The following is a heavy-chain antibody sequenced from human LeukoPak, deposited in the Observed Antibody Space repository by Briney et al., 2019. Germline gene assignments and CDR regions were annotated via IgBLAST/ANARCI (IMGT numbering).Heavy chain of an antibody. Sequence: ASVKVSCKASGYTFTSYAMNWVRQAPGQGLEWMGWINTNTGNPTYAQGFTGRFVFSLDTSVSTAYLQISSLEAEDTAVYYCARQAVAGSAHWFDPRGQGTLVTVSS. D-gene: IGHD6-19*01. CDR2: INTNTGNP. V-gene: IGHV7-4-1*02. CDR1: GYTFTSYA. CDR3: ARQAVAGSAHWFDP. J-gene: IGHJ5*02.